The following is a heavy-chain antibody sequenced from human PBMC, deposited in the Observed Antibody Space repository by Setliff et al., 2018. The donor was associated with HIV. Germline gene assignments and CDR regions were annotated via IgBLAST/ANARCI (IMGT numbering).Heavy chain of an antibody. J-gene: IGHJ3*02. Sequence: PSETLSLTCTVSGGSISSTSYFWGWIRLPPAKGLEWIGSVSSSGDTFYTPSLKSRVDISIDTSKRVFSLNLNSATAADTAMYYCARFAGSSGWLPGPDAFDIWGQGTMVTVSS. CDR3: ARFAGSSGWLPGPDAFDI. D-gene: IGHD6-19*01. CDR1: GGSISSTSYF. V-gene: IGHV4-39*07. CDR2: VSSSGDT.